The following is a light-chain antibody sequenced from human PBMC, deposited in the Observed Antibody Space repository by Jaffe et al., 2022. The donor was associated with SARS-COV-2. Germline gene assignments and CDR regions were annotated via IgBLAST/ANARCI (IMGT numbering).Light chain of an antibody. CDR2: DVI. Sequence: QSALTQPASVSGSPGQSITISCTATSSDIGISNYVSWYQQHPGKAPKLIIYDVINRPSGVSNRFSGSKSGNTASLTISGLQAEDEADYHCSSYTSTYTWVFGRGTKLTVL. J-gene: IGLJ3*02. CDR3: SSYTSTYTWV. CDR1: SSDIGISNY. V-gene: IGLV2-14*03.